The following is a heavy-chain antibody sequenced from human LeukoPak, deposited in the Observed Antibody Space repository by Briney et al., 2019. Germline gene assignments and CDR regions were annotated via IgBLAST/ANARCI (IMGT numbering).Heavy chain of an antibody. Sequence: GGSLRVSCAASGFTFSGYAMDWVRQAPGKGVEWVSSISSSSSYIYYADSVKGRFTISRDNAKNSLYLQMNSLRAEDTAVYYCARDGGLVRGSFDYWGQGTLVTVSS. CDR2: ISSSSSYI. D-gene: IGHD6-6*01. J-gene: IGHJ4*02. V-gene: IGHV3-21*01. CDR3: ARDGGLVRGSFDY. CDR1: GFTFSGYA.